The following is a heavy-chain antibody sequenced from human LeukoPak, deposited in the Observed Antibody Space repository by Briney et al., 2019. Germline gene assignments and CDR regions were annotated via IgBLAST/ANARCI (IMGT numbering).Heavy chain of an antibody. D-gene: IGHD5-12*01. CDR2: TYYRSKWYN. J-gene: IGHJ6*02. Sequence: SQTLSLTCAISGDSVSSNSAAWNWIRQSPSRGLEWLGRTYYRSKWYNDYAVSVKSRITINPDTSKNQFSLQLNSVTPEDTAVYYCARDQSEGYSGYDHYYYGMDVWGQGTTVTVSS. CDR3: ARDQSEGYSGYDHYYYGMDV. V-gene: IGHV6-1*01. CDR1: GDSVSSNSAA.